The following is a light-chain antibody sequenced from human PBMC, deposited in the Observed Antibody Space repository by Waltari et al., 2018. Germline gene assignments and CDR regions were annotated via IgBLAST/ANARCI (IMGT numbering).Light chain of an antibody. CDR2: GAS. CDR3: QQYNNWPLT. J-gene: IGKJ3*01. CDR1: QSVSSN. Sequence: IVMTQSPATLSVSPGETATLSCRASQSVSSNLAWYQQKPGLAPRLLIYGASSRATGITARFSGSESVTEFTITISSMQSEDFAVYYCQQYNNWPLTFGPGTKVDIK. V-gene: IGKV3-15*01.